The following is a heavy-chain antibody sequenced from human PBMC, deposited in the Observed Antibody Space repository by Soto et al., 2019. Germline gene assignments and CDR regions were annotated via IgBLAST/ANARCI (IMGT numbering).Heavy chain of an antibody. V-gene: IGHV4-4*02. CDR1: GGSISSSNW. CDR2: IYHSGST. CDR3: ARVRSHDYGDSIDY. Sequence: SETLSLTCAVSGGSISSSNWWSWVRQPPGKGLEWIGEIYHSGSTNYNPSLKSRVTISVDKSKNQFSLKLSSVTAADTAVYYCARVRSHDYGDSIDYWGQGTLVTVSS. D-gene: IGHD4-17*01. J-gene: IGHJ4*02.